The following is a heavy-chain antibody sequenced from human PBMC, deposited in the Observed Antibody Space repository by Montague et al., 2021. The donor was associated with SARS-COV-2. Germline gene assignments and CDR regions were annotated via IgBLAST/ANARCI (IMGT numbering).Heavy chain of an antibody. CDR1: GFSLSTSGMC. CDR3: ARSSVVRGVSLDY. CDR2: IDWXXXK. V-gene: IGHV2-70*11. J-gene: IGHJ4*02. Sequence: PALVKPTQTLTLTCTFSGFSLSTSGMCVSWIRQPPGKALEWLARIDWXXXKHHSTSLKTRLTISKDTSKNQVVLTMTNMDPVDTATYYCARSSVVRGVSLDYWGQGTLVTVSS. D-gene: IGHD3-10*01.